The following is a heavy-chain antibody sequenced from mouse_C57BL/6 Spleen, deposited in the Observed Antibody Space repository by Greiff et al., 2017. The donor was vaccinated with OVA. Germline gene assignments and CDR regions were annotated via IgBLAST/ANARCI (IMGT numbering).Heavy chain of an antibody. CDR1: GYTFTDYY. J-gene: IGHJ2*01. V-gene: IGHV1-26*01. D-gene: IGHD2-1*01. CDR2: INPNNGGT. CDR3: ARKGNLFDY. Sequence: EVQLQQSGPELVKPGASVKISCKASGYTFTDYYMNWVKQSHGKSLEWIGDINPNNGGTSYNQKFKGKATLTVDKSSSTAYMELRSLTSEDSAVYYCARKGNLFDYWGQGTTLTVSS.